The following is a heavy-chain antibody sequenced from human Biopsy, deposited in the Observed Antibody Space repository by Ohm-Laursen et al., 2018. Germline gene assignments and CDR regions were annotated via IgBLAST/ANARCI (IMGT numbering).Heavy chain of an antibody. V-gene: IGHV4-39*07. CDR3: ARATNSTGWPYYYFYGMDV. Sequence: SETLSLTWPVSGGSISDSTYHWGWIRQSPGKGLEWIGNIYYSGNTDYNPSLKSRVSISVDTSKNQFSLRLNSVTAADTAVYYCARATNSTGWPYYYFYGMDVWGQGTTVTVSS. CDR1: GGSISDSTYH. CDR2: IYYSGNT. J-gene: IGHJ6*02. D-gene: IGHD2/OR15-2a*01.